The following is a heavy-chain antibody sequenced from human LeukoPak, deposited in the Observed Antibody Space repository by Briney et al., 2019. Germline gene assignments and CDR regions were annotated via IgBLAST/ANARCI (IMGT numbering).Heavy chain of an antibody. D-gene: IGHD4-17*01. CDR1: EFTFSASA. Sequence: GGSLRLPCAASEFTFSASARHWVRQASGKGLEGVGRIRSKANSYATAYAASVKGRFTISRDDSENTAYLQVNSLKTEDTAVYYCTTILYGDYGTFDIWGQGTMVTVSS. V-gene: IGHV3-73*01. CDR3: TTILYGDYGTFDI. CDR2: IRSKANSYAT. J-gene: IGHJ3*02.